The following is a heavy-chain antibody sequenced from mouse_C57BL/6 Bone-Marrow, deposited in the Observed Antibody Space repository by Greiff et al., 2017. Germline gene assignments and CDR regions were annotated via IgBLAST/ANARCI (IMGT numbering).Heavy chain of an antibody. Sequence: EVKLMESGGGLVQPKGSLKLSCAASGFSFNTYAMNWVRQAPGKGLEWVARIRSKSNNYATYYADSVKDRFTISRDDSESMLYLQMNNLKTEDTAMYYCVRANWGPFAYWGQGTLVTVSA. CDR3: VRANWGPFAY. J-gene: IGHJ3*01. V-gene: IGHV10-1*01. D-gene: IGHD4-1*01. CDR1: GFSFNTYA. CDR2: IRSKSNNYAT.